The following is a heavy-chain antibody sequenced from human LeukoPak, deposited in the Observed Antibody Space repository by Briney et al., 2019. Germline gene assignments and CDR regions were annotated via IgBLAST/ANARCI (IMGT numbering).Heavy chain of an antibody. Sequence: GGSLRLSCAASGFTFSDYYMSWIRQAPGKGLEWVSYISSSGSTIYYADSVKGRFTISRDNAKNSLYLQMNSLRAEDTAVYYCASCLYDSSGYFAFDIWGQGTMVTVSS. CDR2: ISSSGSTI. CDR1: GFTFSDYY. D-gene: IGHD3-22*01. CDR3: ASCLYDSSGYFAFDI. J-gene: IGHJ3*02. V-gene: IGHV3-11*01.